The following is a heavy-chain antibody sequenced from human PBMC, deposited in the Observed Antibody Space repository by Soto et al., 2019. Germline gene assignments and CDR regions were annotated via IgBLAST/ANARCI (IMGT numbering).Heavy chain of an antibody. D-gene: IGHD3-10*01. CDR1: GFTFSDYA. J-gene: IGHJ4*02. CDR3: GSTNYNPSLKSRVTISVDTSKNQFSLKLSSVTAADTAVYYCARRGITMVRGVIGGPRDPEYYFDY. V-gene: IGHV3-23*01. CDR2: ISASGSTT. Sequence: GGSLRLSFAASGFTFSDYAMNWVRQSPGKGLEWVSAISASGSTTYYTDSVKGRFTISRDNSKNTLYLQMDSLGAEDTAVYYSGSTNYNPSLKSRVTISVDTSKNQFSLKLSSVTAADTAVYYCARRGITMVRGVIGGPRDPEYYFDYWGQGTLVTVSS.